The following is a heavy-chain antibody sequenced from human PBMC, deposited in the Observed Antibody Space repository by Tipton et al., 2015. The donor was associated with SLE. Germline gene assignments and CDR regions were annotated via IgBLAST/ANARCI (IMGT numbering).Heavy chain of an antibody. CDR3: ARGLAAAELDYYFDN. V-gene: IGHV3-21*06. CDR1: GFTFGSFS. CDR2: ISSSGSYI. J-gene: IGHJ4*02. D-gene: IGHD6-13*01. Sequence: SLRLSCVVSGFTFGSFSMNWVRQPPGKGLEWVSSISSSGSYIYNSDSVKGRFSISRDNAKNSLYLQMNSLRAEDTAVYYCARGLAAAELDYYFDNWGQGTLVTVS.